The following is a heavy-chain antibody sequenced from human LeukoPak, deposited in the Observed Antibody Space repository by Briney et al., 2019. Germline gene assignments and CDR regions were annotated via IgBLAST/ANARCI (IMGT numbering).Heavy chain of an antibody. CDR1: GGTFISYA. CDR2: IIPIFGTA. J-gene: IGHJ6*03. V-gene: IGHV1-69*05. Sequence: GASVTVSCKASGGTFISYAISWVRQAPGQGLEWMGGIIPIFGTANYAQKFQGRVTITTDESTSTAYMELSSLRSEDTAVYYCASTYYYDSSGPSGYYYYYMDVWGKGTTVTVS. D-gene: IGHD3-22*01. CDR3: ASTYYYDSSGPSGYYYYYMDV.